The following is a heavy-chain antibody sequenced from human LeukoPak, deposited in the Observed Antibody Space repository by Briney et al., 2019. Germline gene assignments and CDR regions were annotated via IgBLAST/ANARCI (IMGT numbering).Heavy chain of an antibody. J-gene: IGHJ4*02. Sequence: SETLSLTCVVYGVSFSGYYWSWIRQPPGKGLEWIGEINHSGSTNYNPSLKSRVTISVDTSKNQFSLKLRSVTAADTAVYYCAKTRWLKSLFDYWGQGTLVTVSS. CDR3: AKTRWLKSLFDY. CDR2: INHSGST. CDR1: GVSFSGYY. D-gene: IGHD5-24*01. V-gene: IGHV4-34*01.